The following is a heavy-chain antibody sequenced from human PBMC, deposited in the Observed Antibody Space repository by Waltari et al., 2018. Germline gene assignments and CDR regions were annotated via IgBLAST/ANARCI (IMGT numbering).Heavy chain of an antibody. CDR3: AREWGVMVGTAGYYFDY. Sequence: EVQLVGSGGGLVKPGGSLRLSCAASGFTFSSYTLNWVRQAPGKGLDWFSSMSRGSSYIYYADSVKGRFTSSRDNAKNSLYLQMNSLRAEDTAVYYCAREWGVMVGTAGYYFDYWGQGTLVTVSS. J-gene: IGHJ4*02. CDR2: MSRGSSYI. V-gene: IGHV3-21*01. D-gene: IGHD2-15*01. CDR1: GFTFSSYT.